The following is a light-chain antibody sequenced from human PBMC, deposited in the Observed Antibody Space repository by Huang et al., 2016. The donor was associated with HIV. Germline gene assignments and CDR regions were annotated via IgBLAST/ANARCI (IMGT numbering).Light chain of an antibody. CDR3: QQYYDTPLT. CDR2: AGA. V-gene: IGKV1-NL1*01. CDR1: QDIGNS. Sequence: DIQMTQSPSSLSASVGDRVTITCRASQDIGNSLAWYQQKQGRAPNFLVFAGATLQTGVPSRFSGSGSGTDYTLTINGLQPEDFATYFCQQYYDTPLTFGGGTKVEI. J-gene: IGKJ4*01.